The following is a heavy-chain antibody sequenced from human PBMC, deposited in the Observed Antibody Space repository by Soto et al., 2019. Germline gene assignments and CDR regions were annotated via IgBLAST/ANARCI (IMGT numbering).Heavy chain of an antibody. CDR2: TYSGGTT. D-gene: IGHD1-26*01. Sequence: EVQQVESGGGLVQPGGSLRLSCAASGFTVSSNYMSWVRQAPGKGLEWVSVTYSGGTTYYADSVKGRFIISRDNSKNTLDLQMNSLRAEDAAVYYCAREFRTSGSRDAFDIWGQGTMVTVSS. V-gene: IGHV3-66*01. CDR1: GFTVSSNY. J-gene: IGHJ3*02. CDR3: AREFRTSGSRDAFDI.